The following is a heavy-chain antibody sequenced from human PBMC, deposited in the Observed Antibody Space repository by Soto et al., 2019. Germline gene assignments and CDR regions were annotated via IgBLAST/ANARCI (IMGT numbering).Heavy chain of an antibody. V-gene: IGHV4-59*08. CDR1: GGSISSYY. D-gene: IGHD5-12*01. CDR2: MYYGGRT. CDR3: AKGTPLPHIVRSSRGPWFDP. Sequence: PSETLSLTCTVSGGSISSYYWSWIRQPPGKGLEWIGYMYYGGRTNYNPSLKSRVTISVDTSKMKVSLKLSPVTAAHTAVYCCAKGTPLPHIVRSSRGPWFDPWGQVTLVTVSS. J-gene: IGHJ5*02.